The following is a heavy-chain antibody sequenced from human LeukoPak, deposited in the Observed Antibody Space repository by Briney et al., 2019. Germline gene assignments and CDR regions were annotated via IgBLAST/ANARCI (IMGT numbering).Heavy chain of an antibody. CDR2: INPNSGGT. J-gene: IGHJ4*02. V-gene: IGHV1-2*02. D-gene: IGHD1-7*01. Sequence: AASVKVSCKASGYTFTGYYMHWVRQAPGQGLEWMGWINPNSGGTNYAQKFQGRVTMTRDTSISTAYMELSRLRSDDTAVYYCARAPNRYNWNYVGDYRGQGTLVTVSS. CDR1: GYTFTGYY. CDR3: ARAPNRYNWNYVGDY.